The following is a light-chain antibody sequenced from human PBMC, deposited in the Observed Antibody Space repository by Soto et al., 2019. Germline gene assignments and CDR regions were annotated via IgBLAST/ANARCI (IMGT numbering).Light chain of an antibody. CDR1: QNINNY. Sequence: DIQMTQSPSSLSASVGDRVTITCRASQNINNYLNWYQQIPGTAPRLLIYAASSLQSGVPNRFSGSASGTDFTLTIDSLQPEDFATYYCQQSYSTPSYTFGQGTKLEIK. CDR2: AAS. CDR3: QQSYSTPSYT. V-gene: IGKV1-39*01. J-gene: IGKJ2*01.